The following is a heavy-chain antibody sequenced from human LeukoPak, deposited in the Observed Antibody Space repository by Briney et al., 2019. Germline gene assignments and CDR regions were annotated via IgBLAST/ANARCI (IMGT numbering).Heavy chain of an antibody. CDR3: AKEYYGDYAEYFQH. V-gene: IGHV3-21*04. CDR1: GFTFSSYS. Sequence: GVLRLSCAASGFTFSSYSMNWVRQAPGKGLEWVSSISSSSSYIYYADSVKGRFTISRDNAKNTLYLQMNSLRAEDTAVYYCAKEYYGDYAEYFQHWGQGTLVTVSS. D-gene: IGHD4-17*01. J-gene: IGHJ1*01. CDR2: ISSSSSYI.